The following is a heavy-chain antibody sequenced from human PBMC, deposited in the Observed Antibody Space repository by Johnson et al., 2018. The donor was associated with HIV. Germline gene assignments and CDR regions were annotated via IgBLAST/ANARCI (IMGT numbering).Heavy chain of an antibody. CDR3: ARDRGYWDAFDI. V-gene: IGHV3-48*04. D-gene: IGHD3-22*01. CDR1: GFTFSSYD. J-gene: IGHJ3*02. CDR2: ISSSGGTI. Sequence: VQLVESGGGVVQPGRSLRLSCAASGFTFSSYDMHWVRPATGKGMEWVSYISSSGGTIYYADSVKGRFSISRDNAKNSLYLQMNSLGAEDTAVYYCARDRGYWDAFDIWGQGTMVTVSS.